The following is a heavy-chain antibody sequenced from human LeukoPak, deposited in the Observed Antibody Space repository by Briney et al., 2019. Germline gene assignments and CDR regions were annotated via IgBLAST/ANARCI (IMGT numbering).Heavy chain of an antibody. V-gene: IGHV4-38-2*02. CDR2: IYHSGST. J-gene: IGHJ6*04. Sequence: SETLSLNCAVSGYSISSGYYWGWIRQPPGKGLEWIGSIYHSGSTYYNPSLKSRVTISVDTSKNQFSLKLSSVTAADTAVYYCARDPSGYDYYYGMDVWGKGTTVTVSS. D-gene: IGHD5-12*01. CDR3: ARDPSGYDYYYGMDV. CDR1: GYSISSGYY.